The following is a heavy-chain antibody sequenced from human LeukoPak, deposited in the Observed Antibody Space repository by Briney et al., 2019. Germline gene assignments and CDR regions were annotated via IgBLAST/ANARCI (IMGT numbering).Heavy chain of an antibody. Sequence: SETVSCKTSGGTFLNYAISWVRQAPGQGLEWMGRIIPTLGRANYAQTFQARITLTADKSTSTAYMELSSLRSDDTAVYYCARASQDYYGSGSYYRGGDAFDIWGQGTMVTASS. J-gene: IGHJ3*02. CDR2: IIPTLGRA. V-gene: IGHV1-69*04. D-gene: IGHD3-10*01. CDR3: ARASQDYYGSGSYYRGGDAFDI. CDR1: GGTFLNYA.